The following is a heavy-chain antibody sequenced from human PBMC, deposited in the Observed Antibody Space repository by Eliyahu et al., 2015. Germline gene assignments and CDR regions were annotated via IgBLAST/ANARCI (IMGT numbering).Heavy chain of an antibody. V-gene: IGHV4-59*01. D-gene: IGHD3-10*01. J-gene: IGHJ4*02. Sequence: NWIRQPPGKGLEWIGYFFDNGGNTNTNYNPSLKSRVSFSVDPSKNQFSMKLTSLTAADSAIYYCATFPRGRPNFDFWGEGTPVAVSS. CDR3: ATFPRGRPNFDF. CDR2: FFDNGGNTNT.